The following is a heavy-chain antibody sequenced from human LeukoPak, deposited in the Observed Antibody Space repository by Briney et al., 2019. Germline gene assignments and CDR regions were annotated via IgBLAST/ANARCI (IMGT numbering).Heavy chain of an antibody. Sequence: PGGSLRLSCAASGFTFRSYWMHWVRQAPGKGLVWASRINTDGSSTTYADSVKGRFTISRDNAKNTLYLQMNSLSAEDTAVYYCARGYSSSYRIDYWGQGTLVTVSS. J-gene: IGHJ4*02. CDR2: INTDGSST. CDR1: GFTFRSYW. CDR3: ARGYSSSYRIDY. D-gene: IGHD6-6*01. V-gene: IGHV3-74*01.